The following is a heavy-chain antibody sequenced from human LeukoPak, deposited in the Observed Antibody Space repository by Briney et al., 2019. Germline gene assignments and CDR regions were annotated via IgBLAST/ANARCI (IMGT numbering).Heavy chain of an antibody. V-gene: IGHV3-23*01. J-gene: IGHJ4*02. D-gene: IGHD3-10*01. CDR2: ISGSGGST. CDR3: AKDVGGYYFDY. CDR1: GFTFSSYA. Sequence: GASLRLSCAASGFTFSSYAMSWVRQAPGKGLEWVSAISGSGGSTYYADSVKGRFTISRDNFKNTLYLQMNSLRAEDTAVYYCAKDVGGYYFDYWGQGTLVTVSS.